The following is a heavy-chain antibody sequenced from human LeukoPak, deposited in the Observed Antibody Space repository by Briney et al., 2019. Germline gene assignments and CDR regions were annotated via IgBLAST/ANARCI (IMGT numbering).Heavy chain of an antibody. J-gene: IGHJ4*02. V-gene: IGHV4-34*01. CDR2: INHSGST. Sequence: SETLSLTCAVYGGSFSGYYWSWIRQPPGKGLEWIGEINHSGSTNYNPSLKSRVTISVDTSKNQFSLKLSSVTAADTAVYYCASGYYYDSSGYYALFDYRGQGTLVTVSS. CDR1: GGSFSGYY. D-gene: IGHD3-22*01. CDR3: ASGYYYDSSGYYALFDY.